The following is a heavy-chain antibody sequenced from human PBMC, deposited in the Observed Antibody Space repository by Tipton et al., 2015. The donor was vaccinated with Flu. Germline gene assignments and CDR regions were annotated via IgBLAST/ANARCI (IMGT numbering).Heavy chain of an antibody. J-gene: IGHJ5*02. Sequence: LVKPSETLSLTCAVFGESFSGYYGSWIRQSPGKGLEWLGEINHSGGTNYNPSLKSRVTISLDTSKNQFSLKMNSVTAADTGVYYCAKSALGYYFSGTRGSWFDPWGQGIRVTVSS. D-gene: IGHD3-10*01. CDR2: INHSGGT. V-gene: IGHV4-34*01. CDR3: AKSALGYYFSGTRGSWFDP. CDR1: GESFSGYY.